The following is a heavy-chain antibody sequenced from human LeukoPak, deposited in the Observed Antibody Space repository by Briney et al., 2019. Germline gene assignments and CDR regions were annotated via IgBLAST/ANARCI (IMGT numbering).Heavy chain of an antibody. Sequence: SETLSLTCTVSGGSISSSSYYWGWIRQPPGKGLEWIGSIYYSGSTYYNPSLKSRVTISVDTSKNQFSLKLSSVTAADTAVYYYATGGPSGWYGLEYFQHWGQGTLVTVSS. CDR2: IYYSGST. CDR3: ATGGPSGWYGLEYFQH. CDR1: GGSISSSSYY. V-gene: IGHV4-39*01. D-gene: IGHD6-19*01. J-gene: IGHJ1*01.